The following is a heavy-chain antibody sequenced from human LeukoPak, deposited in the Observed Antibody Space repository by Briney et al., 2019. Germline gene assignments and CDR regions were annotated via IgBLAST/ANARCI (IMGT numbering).Heavy chain of an antibody. CDR1: GFTFEDYG. Sequence: GGSLRLSXAASGFTFEDYGMSWVRQAAGKGLEWVSGINWNAANTGYADSVKGRFTISRDNVKNSLYLQMNSLRAEDTALYYCARAPGSSLRGYYYYYMDVWGKGTTVTVSS. CDR2: INWNAANT. V-gene: IGHV3-20*04. J-gene: IGHJ6*03. D-gene: IGHD3-10*01. CDR3: ARAPGSSLRGYYYYYMDV.